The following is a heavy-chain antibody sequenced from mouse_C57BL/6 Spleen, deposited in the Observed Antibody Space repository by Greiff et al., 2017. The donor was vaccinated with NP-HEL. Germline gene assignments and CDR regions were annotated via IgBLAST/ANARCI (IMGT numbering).Heavy chain of an antibody. CDR3: ARRLAYGSSYVDFDY. Sequence: VKLVESGPELVKPGASVKLSCKASGYTFTSYDINWVKQRPGQGLEWIGWIYPRDGSTKYNEKFKGKATLTVDTSSSTAYMELHSLTSEDSAVYFCARRLAYGSSYVDFDYWGQGTTLTVSS. J-gene: IGHJ2*01. CDR2: IYPRDGST. D-gene: IGHD1-1*01. CDR1: GYTFTSYD. V-gene: IGHV1-85*01.